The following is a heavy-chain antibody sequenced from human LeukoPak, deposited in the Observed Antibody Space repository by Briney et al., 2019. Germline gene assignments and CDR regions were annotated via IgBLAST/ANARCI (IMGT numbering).Heavy chain of an antibody. J-gene: IGHJ4*02. CDR1: GFTFSSYW. CDR2: INSDGSST. CDR3: ARVGFPYYDILTGFIDY. V-gene: IGHV3-74*01. D-gene: IGHD3-9*01. Sequence: GGSLRLSCAAPGFTFSSYWMHWVRQAPGKGLVWVSRINSDGSSTSYADSVKGRFTISRDNAKNTLYLQMNSLRAEDTAVYYCARVGFPYYDILTGFIDYWGQGTLVTVSS.